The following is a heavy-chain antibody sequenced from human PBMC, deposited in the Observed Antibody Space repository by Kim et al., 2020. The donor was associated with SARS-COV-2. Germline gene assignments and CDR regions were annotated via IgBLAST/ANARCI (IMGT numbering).Heavy chain of an antibody. J-gene: IGHJ6*02. D-gene: IGHD3-10*01. V-gene: IGHV6-1*01. CDR2: TYYRSKWYN. CDR1: GDSVSSNSAA. Sequence: SQTLSLTCAISGDSVSSNSAAWNWIRQSPSRGLEWLGRTYYRSKWYNDYAVSVKSRITINPDTSKNQFSLQLNSVTPEDTAVYYCARKRVGDGSGRIYYYYGMDVWGQGTTVTVSS. CDR3: ARKRVGDGSGRIYYYYGMDV.